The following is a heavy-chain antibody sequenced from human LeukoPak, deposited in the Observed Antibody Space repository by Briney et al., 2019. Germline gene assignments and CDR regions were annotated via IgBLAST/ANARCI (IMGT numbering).Heavy chain of an antibody. CDR1: GFSLSTTRMA. D-gene: IGHD6-13*01. J-gene: IGHJ4*02. V-gene: IGHV2-5*02. CDR3: AHTRARQQLVQVHPFDY. Sequence: SGPTLLKPTQTLTLTCTFSGFSLSTTRMAVRCTHPPPGNALECLALIYWDDDKRYSTSLKSSLTITKDPSNTEVVLTMPNLDPVDTAPYYSAHTRARQQLVQVHPFDYWGQGTLLTVSS. CDR2: IYWDDDK.